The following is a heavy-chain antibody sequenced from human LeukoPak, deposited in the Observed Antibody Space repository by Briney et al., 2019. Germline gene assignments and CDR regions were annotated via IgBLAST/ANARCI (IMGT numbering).Heavy chain of an antibody. J-gene: IGHJ4*02. CDR2: ISTSGISV. CDR1: GFTFSTYE. D-gene: IGHD3-16*01. V-gene: IGHV3-48*03. Sequence: GGSLSLSCAAAGFTFSTYERNWVRQAPGEGLEWGSHISTSGISVYYADSVKGRSTVSRDNTKNSLFLQMSSLRAEDTAVYYCVKDRTATYTLDYWGQGTLVTVSS. CDR3: VKDRTATYTLDY.